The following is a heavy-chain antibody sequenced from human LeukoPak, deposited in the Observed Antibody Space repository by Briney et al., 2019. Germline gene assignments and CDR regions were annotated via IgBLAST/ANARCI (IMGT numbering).Heavy chain of an antibody. CDR2: IWYDGSNI. D-gene: IGHD3-22*01. CDR3: ARARNDYDSNGFSFLDY. CDR1: GFTFSTHW. Sequence: GGSLRLSCAASGFTFSTHWMSWVRQAPGKGLEWVAVIWYDGSNIYYADSVKGRFTISRDNSKDTLYLQMNSLRAEDTALYYCARARNDYDSNGFSFLDYWGQGTLVTVSS. J-gene: IGHJ4*02. V-gene: IGHV3-33*08.